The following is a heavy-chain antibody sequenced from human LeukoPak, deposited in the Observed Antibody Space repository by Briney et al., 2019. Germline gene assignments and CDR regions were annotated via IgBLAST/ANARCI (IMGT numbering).Heavy chain of an antibody. CDR3: ARDRFDHYYYYGMDV. J-gene: IGHJ6*02. CDR2: INTNTGNP. CDR1: GYTFASYA. V-gene: IGHV7-4-1*02. D-gene: IGHD3-9*01. Sequence: ASVKVSCKASGYTFASYAMNWVRQAPGQGLEWMGWINTNTGNPTYAQGFTGRFVFSLDTSVSTAYLQISSPKAEDTAVYYCARDRFDHYYYYGMDVWGQGTTVTVSS.